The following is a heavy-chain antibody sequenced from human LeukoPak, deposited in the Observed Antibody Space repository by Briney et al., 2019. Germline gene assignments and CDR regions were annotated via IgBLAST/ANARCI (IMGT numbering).Heavy chain of an antibody. CDR2: ISSSGSTI. V-gene: IGHV3-48*03. CDR1: GFTFSSYW. Sequence: GGSLRLSCAASGFTFSSYWMSWVRQAPGKGLEWVSYISSSGSTIYYADSVKGRFTISRDNAKNSLYLQMNSLRAEDTAVYYCAIIPGIAVAGSDYWGQGTLVTVSS. J-gene: IGHJ4*02. CDR3: AIIPGIAVAGSDY. D-gene: IGHD6-19*01.